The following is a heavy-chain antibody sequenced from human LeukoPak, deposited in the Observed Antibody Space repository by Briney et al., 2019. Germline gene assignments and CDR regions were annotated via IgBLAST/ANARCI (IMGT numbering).Heavy chain of an antibody. J-gene: IGHJ6*02. CDR1: GVTFSSYA. CDR3: ARDRYCSSTSCYSAYYYGMDV. CDR2: ISYDGSNK. V-gene: IGHV3-30*04. Sequence: AGGSLRLSCAASGVTFSSYAMHWVRQAPGKGLEWVAVISYDGSNKYYADSVKGRFTISRDNSKNTLYLQMNSLRTEDTAVYYCARDRYCSSTSCYSAYYYGMDVWGQGTTVTVSS. D-gene: IGHD2-2*02.